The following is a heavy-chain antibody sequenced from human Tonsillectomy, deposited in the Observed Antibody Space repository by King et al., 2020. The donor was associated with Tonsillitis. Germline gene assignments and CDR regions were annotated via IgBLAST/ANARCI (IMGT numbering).Heavy chain of an antibody. CDR1: GGSLSGDW. V-gene: IGHV4-34*01. J-gene: IGHJ3*02. CDR3: ASGDFDI. Sequence: VQLQQWGAGLLRPSETLSLTCAVYGGSLSGDWWNWIRQPPGKGLEWIGEINHSGSTNYNPSLKSRVTISIDTSKNQFSLKLTSVTAADTAVYYCASGDFDIWGQGTMVTVSS. CDR2: INHSGST.